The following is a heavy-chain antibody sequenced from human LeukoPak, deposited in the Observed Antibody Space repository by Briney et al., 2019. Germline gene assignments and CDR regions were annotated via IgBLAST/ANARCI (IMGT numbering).Heavy chain of an antibody. CDR3: ARDLYGDYNY. D-gene: IGHD4-17*01. CDR1: GFTVSSNY. CDR2: IYSGGSI. V-gene: IGHV3-53*01. Sequence: GGPLRLSCAASGFTVSSNYMSWVRQAPGKGLEWVSVIYSGGSIYYADSVKGRFTISRDNSKNTLYLQMNSLRAEDTAVYYCARDLYGDYNYWGQGTLVTVSS. J-gene: IGHJ4*02.